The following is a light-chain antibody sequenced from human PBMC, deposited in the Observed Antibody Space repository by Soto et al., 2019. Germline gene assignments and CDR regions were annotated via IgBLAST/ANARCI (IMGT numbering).Light chain of an antibody. CDR2: GAS. CDR3: QQYNNWWT. V-gene: IGKV3-15*01. J-gene: IGKJ1*01. Sequence: EIVITQSPATLSVSPGDRATLSCRASQSVSSNLAWYQQKPGQAPRLLIYGASTRATGIPARFSGSGSGTEFTLTISSLQSEDFAVYYCQQYNNWWTLGQGTKVDIK. CDR1: QSVSSN.